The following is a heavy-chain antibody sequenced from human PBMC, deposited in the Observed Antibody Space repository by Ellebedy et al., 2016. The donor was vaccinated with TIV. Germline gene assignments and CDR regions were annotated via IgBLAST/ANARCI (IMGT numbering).Heavy chain of an antibody. CDR1: GFTFSSYA. CDR2: ISDSGGST. CDR3: AKGIKPSRTVTLDY. V-gene: IGHV3-23*01. D-gene: IGHD4-17*01. J-gene: IGHJ4*02. Sequence: GGSLRLSCAASGFTFSSYAMSWVRQAPGKGLEWVSVISDSGGSTYYADSVKDRFTISRDNSKNTLYLQMNSLRAEDTAVYFCAKGIKPSRTVTLDYWGQGSLVTVSA.